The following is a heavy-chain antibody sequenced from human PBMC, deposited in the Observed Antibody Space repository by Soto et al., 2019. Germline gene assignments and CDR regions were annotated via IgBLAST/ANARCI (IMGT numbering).Heavy chain of an antibody. CDR3: ARVDSYRSFEY. CDR2: VSATGAVT. V-gene: IGHV3-23*01. CDR1: GFTFSTYA. J-gene: IGHJ4*02. D-gene: IGHD1-26*01. Sequence: GGSLRLSCAASGFTFSTYAMSWVRLAPGKGLEWVSVVSATGAVTHYADSVKGRFTVSRDNSKNTVFLQMNSLRAEDTAVYYCARVDSYRSFEYWGQGTLVTVSS.